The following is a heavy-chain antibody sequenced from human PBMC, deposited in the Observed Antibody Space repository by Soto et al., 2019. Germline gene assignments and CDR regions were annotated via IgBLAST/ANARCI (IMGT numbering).Heavy chain of an antibody. CDR1: GGSFSTYY. CDR2: INHSGSN. D-gene: IGHD3-9*01. J-gene: IGHJ3*02. V-gene: IGHV4-34*01. Sequence: SETLSLTCVVSGGSFSTYYYNWIRQSPGKGLEWIGEINHSGSNNYSPSLKSRVTMSLDTSKNQFSLKLTSVTAADTAVYYCARGGSNDWQVAFDIWGQGT. CDR3: ARGGSNDWQVAFDI.